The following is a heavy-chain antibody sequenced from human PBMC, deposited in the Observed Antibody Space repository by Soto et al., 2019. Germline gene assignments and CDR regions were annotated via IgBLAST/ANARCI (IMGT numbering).Heavy chain of an antibody. D-gene: IGHD3-10*01. Sequence: TSETLSLTCTVSGGSISSGDYYWSWIRQPPGKGLEWIGYIYYSGSTYYNPSLKSRVTISVDTSKNQFSLKLSSVTAAATAVYYCARVITMVRGDFFDYWGQGTLVTVSS. J-gene: IGHJ4*02. CDR2: IYYSGST. CDR3: ARVITMVRGDFFDY. V-gene: IGHV4-30-4*01. CDR1: GGSISSGDYY.